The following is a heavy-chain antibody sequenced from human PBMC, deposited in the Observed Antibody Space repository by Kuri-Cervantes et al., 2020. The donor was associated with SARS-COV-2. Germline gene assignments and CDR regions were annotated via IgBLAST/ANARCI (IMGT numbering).Heavy chain of an antibody. Sequence: GESLKISCAASGFTFSNYAMSWVRQAPGKGLEWVSALSGSGDNTYYADSVKGRFTISGDNSKTTLYLQMNSLRAEDTAVYYCAHQEYKNSNFVRVFDHWGQGTLVTVSS. J-gene: IGHJ4*02. CDR3: AHQEYKNSNFVRVFDH. CDR2: LSGSGDNT. CDR1: GFTFSNYA. V-gene: IGHV3-23*01. D-gene: IGHD4-11*01.